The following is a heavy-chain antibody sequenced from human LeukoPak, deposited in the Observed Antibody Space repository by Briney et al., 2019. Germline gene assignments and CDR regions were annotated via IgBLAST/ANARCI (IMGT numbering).Heavy chain of an antibody. CDR3: ARDGGGRRAPYWDGVDY. J-gene: IGHJ4*02. Sequence: PSQTLSLTCTVSGGSISSGGYYWSWIRQPPGKGLEWIGYIYHSGSTYYNPSLKSRVTISVDRSKNQFSLKLSSVTAADTAVYYCARDGGGRRAPYWDGVDYWGQGTLVTVSS. V-gene: IGHV4-30-2*01. CDR2: IYHSGST. D-gene: IGHD2-8*02. CDR1: GGSISSGGYY.